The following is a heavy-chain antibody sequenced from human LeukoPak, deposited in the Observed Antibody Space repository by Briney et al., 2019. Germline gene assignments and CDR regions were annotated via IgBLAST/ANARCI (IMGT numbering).Heavy chain of an antibody. J-gene: IGHJ4*02. CDR3: AKVRDLVATTPYYFDY. Sequence: GGSLRLSCAASGFTFSSYGMHWVRQAPGKGLEWVAFIRYDGSNKYYADSVKGRFTISRDNSKNTLYLQMNSLRAEDTAVYYCAKVRDLVATTPYYFDYWGQGTLVTVSS. V-gene: IGHV3-30*02. CDR2: IRYDGSNK. CDR1: GFTFSSYG. D-gene: IGHD5-12*01.